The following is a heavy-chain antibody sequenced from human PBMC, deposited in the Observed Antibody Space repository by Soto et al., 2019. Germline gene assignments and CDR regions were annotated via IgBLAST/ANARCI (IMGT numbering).Heavy chain of an antibody. D-gene: IGHD6-13*01. J-gene: IGHJ5*01. CDR2: IYTSGST. Sequence: QVQLQESGPGLVKPSETLSLTCTVSGGSISNYYWTWIRQPAGKGLEWIGRIYTSGSTNYNPSLKSRVTMSVDTSKNQFSLKLSSVTAADTALYYCARQTTYSSSWYDYWGRGNLVTVSS. V-gene: IGHV4-4*07. CDR1: GGSISNYY. CDR3: ARQTTYSSSWYDY.